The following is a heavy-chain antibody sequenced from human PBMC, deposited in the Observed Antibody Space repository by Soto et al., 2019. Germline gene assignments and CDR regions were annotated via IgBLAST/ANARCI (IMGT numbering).Heavy chain of an antibody. CDR2: IIPILEAT. CDR3: ATSYCCNACQPNRAFDYYGWDV. Sequence: QVQLVQSGAEVRKPGSSVKVSCRASGGTFSDFTVTWVRQAPGQGLEWMGGIIPILEATKYAQTFQDRVTFTADELTSTVVMELSSLRSEDTAVYFCATSYCCNACQPNRAFDYYGWDVWGQGTTVTVSS. V-gene: IGHV1-69*01. D-gene: IGHD2-8*01. J-gene: IGHJ6*02. CDR1: GGTFSDFT.